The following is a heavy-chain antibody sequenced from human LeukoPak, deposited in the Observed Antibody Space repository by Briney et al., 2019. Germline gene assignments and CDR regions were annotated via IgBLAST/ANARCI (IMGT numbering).Heavy chain of an antibody. D-gene: IGHD3-22*01. CDR3: TTDDYYDSSGYYRYYFDY. J-gene: IGHJ4*02. CDR2: IKSKTDGGTT. Sequence: KTGGSLRLSCAASGFTFDDYGMSWVRQAPGKGLEWVGRIKSKTDGGTTDYAAPVKGRFTISRDDSKNTLYLQMNSLKTEDTAVYYCTTDDYYDSSGYYRYYFDYWGQGTLVTVSS. V-gene: IGHV3-15*01. CDR1: GFTFDDYG.